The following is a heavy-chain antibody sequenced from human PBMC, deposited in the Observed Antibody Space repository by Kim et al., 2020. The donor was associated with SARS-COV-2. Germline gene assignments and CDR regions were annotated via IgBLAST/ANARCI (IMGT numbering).Heavy chain of an antibody. CDR1: GGTFSSDG. V-gene: IGHV1-69*06. J-gene: IGHJ3*01. Sequence: SVKVSCKASGGTFSSDGISWLRQAPGHGPEWMGTIIPLLGTPNYAQRFQGRLAISADKSTTTAYMELRSLTSEDSAVYYCATCGSNCLEAFDVWGQGTLVVVSS. D-gene: IGHD2-21*02. CDR2: IIPLLGTP. CDR3: ATCGSNCLEAFDV.